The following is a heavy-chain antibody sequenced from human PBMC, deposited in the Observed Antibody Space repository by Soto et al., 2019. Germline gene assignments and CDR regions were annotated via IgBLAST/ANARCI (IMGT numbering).Heavy chain of an antibody. J-gene: IGHJ5*02. CDR2: IYWDDGK. D-gene: IGHD6-13*01. CDR1: GFSLSTSGVG. Sequence: SGPTLVNPTQTLTLTCTFSGFSLSTSGVGVGWIRQPPGKALGWLALIYWDDGKRYSPSLKSRLTITKDTSKNQVVLTMTNMDPVDTATYYCAHRPPANAPQGAAADNWFDPWGQGTLVTVSS. V-gene: IGHV2-5*02. CDR3: AHRPPANAPQGAAADNWFDP.